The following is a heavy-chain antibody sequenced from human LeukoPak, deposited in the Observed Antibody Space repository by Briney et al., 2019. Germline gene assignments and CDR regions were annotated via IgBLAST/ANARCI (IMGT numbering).Heavy chain of an antibody. CDR2: IYYSGST. J-gene: IGHJ4*02. Sequence: SETLSLTCTVSGGSISSSSYYWGWIRQPPGKGLEWIGSIYYSGSTYYNPSLKSRVTISVDTSKNQFSLKLSSVTAADTAVYYCARRPWGGPFDYWGQGTLVTVSS. V-gene: IGHV4-39*01. D-gene: IGHD3-10*01. CDR3: ARRPWGGPFDY. CDR1: GGSISSSSYY.